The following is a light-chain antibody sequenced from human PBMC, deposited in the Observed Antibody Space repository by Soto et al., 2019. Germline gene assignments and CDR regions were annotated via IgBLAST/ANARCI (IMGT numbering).Light chain of an antibody. V-gene: IGKV2-30*01. CDR1: QSLVYSDGNTY. CDR2: KVS. CDR3: MQVPSGVFT. Sequence: DVVMTQSPLSLPFTLVQLASISYRSSQSLVYSDGNTYLKWFQQRPGQSPRRLMYKVSNRDSGVPDRFSGSGAGPALTLTISRVEADDVWVYYSMQVPSGVFTFGQGTKLEIK. J-gene: IGKJ2*01.